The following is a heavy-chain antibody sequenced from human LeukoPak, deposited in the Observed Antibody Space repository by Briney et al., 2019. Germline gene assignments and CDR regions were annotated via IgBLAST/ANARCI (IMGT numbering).Heavy chain of an antibody. Sequence: PSQTLSLTCTVSGGSISSGGYYWSWIRQSAGKGLEWIGHIYSTGTNNYNPSLRSRVTLSVDTSKNQFSLKLRSVTAADTAVYYCARVGGNSESYGWFGPWGQGSLVTVSS. J-gene: IGHJ5*02. CDR2: IYSTGTN. D-gene: IGHD4-23*01. V-gene: IGHV4-61*09. CDR1: GGSISSGGYY. CDR3: ARVGGNSESYGWFGP.